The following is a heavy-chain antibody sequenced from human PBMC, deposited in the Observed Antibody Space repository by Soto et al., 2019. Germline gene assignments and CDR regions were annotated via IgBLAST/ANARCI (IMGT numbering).Heavy chain of an antibody. CDR3: ARHVPAAGYYYGMDV. D-gene: IGHD2-2*01. CDR2: ILPIFGTA. J-gene: IGHJ6*02. V-gene: IGHV1-69*05. CDR1: GGTFSSYA. Sequence: QVQLVQSGAEVKKPGSSVKVSCKASGGTFSSYAISWVRQAPGQGLEWMGGILPIFGTANYAQKFQGRFKITSDESTSTAYMELSSLRSEDTAVYYCARHVPAAGYYYGMDVWGQGTTVTVSS.